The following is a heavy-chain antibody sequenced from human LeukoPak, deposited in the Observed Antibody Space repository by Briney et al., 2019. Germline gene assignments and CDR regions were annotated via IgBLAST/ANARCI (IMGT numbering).Heavy chain of an antibody. Sequence: SETLSLTCTVSGGSISSYQWSWIRQPPGKGLEWIGNIYYSGSANYNPSLKSRVTISVDTSKNQFSLKLSPVTAADTAVYYCARVGVDYSGNIIKYFFDYWGQGTLVAVSS. CDR3: ARVGVDYSGNIIKYFFDY. CDR2: IYYSGSA. D-gene: IGHD4-23*01. CDR1: GGSISSYQ. J-gene: IGHJ4*02. V-gene: IGHV4-59*01.